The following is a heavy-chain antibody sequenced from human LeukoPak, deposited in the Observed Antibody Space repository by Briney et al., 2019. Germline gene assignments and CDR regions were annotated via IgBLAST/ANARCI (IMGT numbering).Heavy chain of an antibody. D-gene: IGHD2-2*01. J-gene: IGHJ4*02. CDR3: GRDKGSTSPRGGYFDY. V-gene: IGHV3-33*01. CDR2: IGSDGSNK. Sequence: PGRSLRLSCAASGFTFSSYVMHWVRQAPGKGLGWVALIGSDGSNKYYADSVKGGFTISRDNSKSTLYLQMNSLRAEDTGVYYCGRDKGSTSPRGGYFDYWGQGTLVAVSS. CDR1: GFTFSSYV.